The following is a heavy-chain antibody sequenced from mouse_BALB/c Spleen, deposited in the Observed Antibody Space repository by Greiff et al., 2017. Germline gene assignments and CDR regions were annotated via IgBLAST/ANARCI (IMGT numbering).Heavy chain of an antibody. CDR2: IDPANGNT. CDR3: ARSVRLPSWFAY. V-gene: IGHV14-3*02. D-gene: IGHD2-2*01. CDR1: GFNIKDTY. Sequence: VQLQQSGAELVKPGASVKLSCTASGFNIKDTYMHWVKQRPEQGLEWIGRIDPANGNTKYDPKFQGKATITADTSSKTAYLQLSSLTSEDTAVYYCARSVRLPSWFAYWGQGTLVTVSA. J-gene: IGHJ3*01.